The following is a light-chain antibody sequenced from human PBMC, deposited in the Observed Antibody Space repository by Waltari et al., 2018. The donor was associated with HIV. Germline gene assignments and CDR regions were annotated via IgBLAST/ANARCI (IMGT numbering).Light chain of an antibody. CDR3: QQYETYPYT. Sequence: DIQMTQSPSTLSASVRDRVTSTCRASQGVNSWLAWFQQKPGKAPRLLIFQASTLENGVPSRFSGSGSGREFTLTIRRLQPDDLATYYCQQYETYPYTFGQGTKVEI. CDR1: QGVNSW. V-gene: IGKV1-5*03. J-gene: IGKJ2*01. CDR2: QAS.